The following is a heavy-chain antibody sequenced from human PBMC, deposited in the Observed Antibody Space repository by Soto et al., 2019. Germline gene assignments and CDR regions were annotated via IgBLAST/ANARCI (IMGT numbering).Heavy chain of an antibody. CDR3: ARVAFSNYYDYYYMDV. V-gene: IGHV3-66*01. Sequence: EVQLVESGGGLVQPGGSLRLSCTASGFTVRSNYMSWVRQAPGKGLEWVSVIYSGGSTYDADSVKGRFIISRDNSKNTVYLQMNSLRAEDTAVYYCARVAFSNYYDYYYMDVWGKGTTVTVSS. J-gene: IGHJ6*03. D-gene: IGHD4-4*01. CDR1: GFTVRSNY. CDR2: IYSGGST.